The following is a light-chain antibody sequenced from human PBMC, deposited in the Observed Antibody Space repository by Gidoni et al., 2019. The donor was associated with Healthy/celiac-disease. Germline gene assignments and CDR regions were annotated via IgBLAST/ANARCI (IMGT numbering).Light chain of an antibody. CDR2: DAS. J-gene: IGKJ4*01. Sequence: EIALTQSPATLSLSPGERATLSCRASQRVSSYLAWYQQKPGQAPRLLISDASNRATVIPARFSGSGSGTEFTLTISSLEPEDFAVYYCQQRSNWSLTFGGGTKVEIK. CDR3: QQRSNWSLT. CDR1: QRVSSY. V-gene: IGKV3-11*01.